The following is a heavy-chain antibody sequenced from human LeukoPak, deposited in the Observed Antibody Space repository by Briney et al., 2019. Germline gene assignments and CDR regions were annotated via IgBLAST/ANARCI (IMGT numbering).Heavy chain of an antibody. J-gene: IGHJ4*02. D-gene: IGHD3-10*01. Sequence: PGGSLRLSCSASGCTFSSFALSWVRQAPGKGREWVSGIIANGGSAYYADSVKGRFTISRDNSKNTLYLQMNSLRAEDTAVYYCAKIMGSRHCWGQGTLVTVSS. CDR2: IIANGGSA. CDR3: AKIMGSRHC. CDR1: GCTFSSFA. V-gene: IGHV3-23*01.